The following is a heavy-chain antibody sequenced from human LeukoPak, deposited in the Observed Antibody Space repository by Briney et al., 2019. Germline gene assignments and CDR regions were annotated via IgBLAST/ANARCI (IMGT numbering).Heavy chain of an antibody. V-gene: IGHV3-53*01. Sequence: PGGSLRLSCAASGLTLSSNYMSWVRQAPGKGLEWVSIIYSSGSTYYADSVKGRFTISRDDSKNTQYLQMHSLRDEDTAVYYCARHLSGDDIWGQGTMVTVSS. D-gene: IGHD4-17*01. CDR2: IYSSGST. CDR1: GLTLSSNY. CDR3: ARHLSGDDI. J-gene: IGHJ3*02.